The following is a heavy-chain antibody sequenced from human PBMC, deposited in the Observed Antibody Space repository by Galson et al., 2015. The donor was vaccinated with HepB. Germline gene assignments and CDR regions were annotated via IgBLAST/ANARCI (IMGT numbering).Heavy chain of an antibody. CDR1: GGSFSGYY. J-gene: IGHJ4*02. Sequence: SETLSLTCAVYGGSFSGYYWSWIRQPPGQGLEWIGEINYTGSTKYNPSLKSRVTISVDTSKNQYSLKLNSVNAADTAVYYCARGGHSYGYIGAGWFRWGQGTLVTVSS. D-gene: IGHD5-18*01. V-gene: IGHV4-34*01. CDR3: ARGGHSYGYIGAGWFR. CDR2: INYTGST.